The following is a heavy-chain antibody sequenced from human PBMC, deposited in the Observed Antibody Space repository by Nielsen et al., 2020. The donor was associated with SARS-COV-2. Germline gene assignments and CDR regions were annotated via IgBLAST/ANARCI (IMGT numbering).Heavy chain of an antibody. CDR2: ISAYNGNT. V-gene: IGHV1-18*04. CDR3: AREAQYCSSTSCDIGGYFDY. J-gene: IGHJ4*02. Sequence: ASVKVSCKASGYTFTSYGISWVRQAPGQGLEWMGWISAYNGNTNYAQKLQGRVTMTRDTSTSTVYMELSSLRSEDTAVYYCAREAQYCSSTSCDIGGYFDYWGQGTLVTVSS. D-gene: IGHD2-2*02. CDR1: GYTFTSYG.